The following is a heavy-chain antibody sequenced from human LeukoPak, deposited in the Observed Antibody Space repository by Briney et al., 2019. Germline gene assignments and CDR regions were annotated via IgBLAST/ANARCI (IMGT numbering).Heavy chain of an antibody. Sequence: TGGSLRLSCAASGFTFSSYAMSWVRQTPGKGLEWVSSISGNGGSTYYADSVKGRFTISRDNSKNTLYLQMNSLRAEDTAVYYCAKVSSTTCYACSYSYYDMDVWGQGPTVTVSS. CDR2: ISGNGGST. CDR3: AKVSSTTCYACSYSYYDMDV. J-gene: IGHJ6*02. D-gene: IGHD2-2*01. V-gene: IGHV3-23*01. CDR1: GFTFSSYA.